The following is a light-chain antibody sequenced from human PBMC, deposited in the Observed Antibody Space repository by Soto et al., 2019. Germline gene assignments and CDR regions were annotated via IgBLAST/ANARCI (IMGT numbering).Light chain of an antibody. Sequence: EIVMTQSPATLSVSPGERATLSCRASQNVSRYLAWYQQKPGHAPRLLIYGASTRDTGIPARFSGSGSGTDVTLTIVNLQSKDFAIYYCQQYNTWSYTFGQGTKLEIK. CDR3: QQYNTWSYT. J-gene: IGKJ2*01. CDR1: QNVSRY. V-gene: IGKV3-15*01. CDR2: GAS.